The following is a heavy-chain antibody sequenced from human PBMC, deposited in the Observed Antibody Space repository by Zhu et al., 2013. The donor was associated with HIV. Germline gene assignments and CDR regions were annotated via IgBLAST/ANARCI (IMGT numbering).Heavy chain of an antibody. V-gene: IGHV1-69*01. CDR1: GGTFSSYA. CDR2: IIPIFGTA. J-gene: IGHJ4*02. Sequence: QVQLVQSGAEVKKPGSSVKVSCKASGGTFSSYAISWVRQAPGQGLEWMGGIIPIFGTANYAQKFQGRVTITADESTSTAYMELSSLRSEDTAVYYCARDPLITMIVVVNYLRPYYFDYWGQGTLVTVSS. D-gene: IGHD3-22*01. CDR3: ARDPLITMIVVVNYLRPYYFDY.